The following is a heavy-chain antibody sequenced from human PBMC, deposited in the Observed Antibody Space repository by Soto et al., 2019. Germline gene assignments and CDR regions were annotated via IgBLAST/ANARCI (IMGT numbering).Heavy chain of an antibody. J-gene: IGHJ6*03. V-gene: IGHV3-74*01. D-gene: IGHD2-15*01. CDR3: ARGDCVGGSCYSLAGSSYYYMDV. CDR1: GFTFSNYW. Sequence: EVQLVESGGGLVQPGGSLRLSCAASGFTFSNYWMYWVRQAPGKGLVWVSRTNSDGSTSSYADSVKGRFTISRDNAKTTLYLHMNSLRAEDTAVYYCARGDCVGGSCYSLAGSSYYYMDVWGKGTTVTVFS. CDR2: TNSDGSTS.